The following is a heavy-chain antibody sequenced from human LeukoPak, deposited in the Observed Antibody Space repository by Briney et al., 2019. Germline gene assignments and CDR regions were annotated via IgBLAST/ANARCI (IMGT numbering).Heavy chain of an antibody. D-gene: IGHD3-22*01. J-gene: IGHJ4*02. CDR2: INHSGST. V-gene: IGHV4-34*01. CDR3: ARHSAYYYDSSGYLGYFDY. Sequence: SETLSLTCAVYGGSFSGYYWSWIRQPPGKGLEWIGEINHSGSTNYNPSLKSRVTISVDTSKNQFSLKLSSVTAADTAVYYCARHSAYYYDSSGYLGYFDYWGQGTLVTVSS. CDR1: GGSFSGYY.